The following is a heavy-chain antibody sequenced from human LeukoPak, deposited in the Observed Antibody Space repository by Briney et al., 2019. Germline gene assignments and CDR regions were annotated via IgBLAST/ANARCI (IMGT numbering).Heavy chain of an antibody. Sequence: GGSLRLSCAASGFTFSDYYMDWVRQAPGKGLEWVGRIRNKALSYTTEYAASVKGRFTISRDDSKNSLCLQMNSLKTEDTAVYYCARDLGAHSFDFWGQGTMVTVSS. CDR3: ARDLGAHSFDF. V-gene: IGHV3-72*01. CDR2: IRNKALSYTT. J-gene: IGHJ3*01. CDR1: GFTFSDYY.